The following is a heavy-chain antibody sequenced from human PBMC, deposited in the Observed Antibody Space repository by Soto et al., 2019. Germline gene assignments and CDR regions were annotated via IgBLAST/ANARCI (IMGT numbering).Heavy chain of an antibody. J-gene: IGHJ3*01. Sequence: EVQLVESGGGLVRPGESRRLSCAASGFTLDYYWMHWVRQAPGKGLVWVSRVHSDGTTTTYADSVKGRFTISRDNARNTVSLQMSSLRAEDTAIYYCARGDRGGFDLWGHGTVVTVSS. CDR1: GFTLDYYW. D-gene: IGHD3-10*01. CDR2: VHSDGTTT. V-gene: IGHV3-74*01. CDR3: ARGDRGGFDL.